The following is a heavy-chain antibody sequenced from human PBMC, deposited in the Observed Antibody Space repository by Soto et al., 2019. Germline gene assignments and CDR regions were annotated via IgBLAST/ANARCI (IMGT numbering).Heavy chain of an antibody. D-gene: IGHD3-22*01. V-gene: IGHV3-23*01. CDR1: GFTFSSYA. CDR2: ISGSGGST. J-gene: IGHJ4*02. CDR3: AKFSESVVVVAAKFIDYYDSSGYLASIDY. Sequence: GGSLRLSCAASGFTFSSYAMSWVRQAPGKGLEWVSAISGSGGSTYYADSVKGRFTISRDNSKNTLYLQMNSLRAEDTAVYYCAKFSESVVVVAAKFIDYYDSSGYLASIDYWGQGTLVTVSS.